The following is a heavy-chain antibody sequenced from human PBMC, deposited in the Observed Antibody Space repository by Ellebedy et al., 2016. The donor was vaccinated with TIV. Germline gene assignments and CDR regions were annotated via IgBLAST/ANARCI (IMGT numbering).Heavy chain of an antibody. Sequence: GESLKISCAASGFTFTSYAMTWVRQAPGKGPEWVSSIIHDGTITYYADSVKGRFTISRDNSRNTLYLQMNSLRAEDSAIYFCGGGAVTGNSRWDWLDPWGQGSLVTVSS. J-gene: IGHJ5*02. CDR2: IIHDGTIT. V-gene: IGHV3-23*01. CDR1: GFTFTSYA. D-gene: IGHD6-13*01. CDR3: GGGAVTGNSRWDWLDP.